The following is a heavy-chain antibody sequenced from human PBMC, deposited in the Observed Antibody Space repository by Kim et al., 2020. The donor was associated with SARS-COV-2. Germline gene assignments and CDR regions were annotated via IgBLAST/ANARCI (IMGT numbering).Heavy chain of an antibody. D-gene: IGHD1-26*01. CDR3: ARGAQNDGSSSFGD. J-gene: IGHJ4*02. Sequence: GGSLRLSCAASGFTFSTYSMNWVRQAPGKGLEWVSYISSSSSIILYADSVKGRFTISRVNVKNSLYLQMNSLRDEDTAVYYCARGAQNDGSSSFGDWGQGNLVTVSS. V-gene: IGHV3-48*02. CDR1: GFTFSTYS. CDR2: ISSSSSII.